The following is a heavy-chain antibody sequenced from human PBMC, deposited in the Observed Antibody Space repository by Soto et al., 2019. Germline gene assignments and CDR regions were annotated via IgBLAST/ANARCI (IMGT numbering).Heavy chain of an antibody. CDR3: AKSRGLLLHLDY. Sequence: EVQLVESGGGLVQPGRSLRLSCAASGFTFDDYAMHWVRRAPGKGLEWVSGISWNSGSIGYADSVKGRFTMSRDNAKNSLYLQMNSLRAEDTALYYCAKSRGLLLHLDYWGQGTLVTVSS. D-gene: IGHD3-22*01. CDR1: GFTFDDYA. V-gene: IGHV3-9*01. J-gene: IGHJ4*02. CDR2: ISWNSGSI.